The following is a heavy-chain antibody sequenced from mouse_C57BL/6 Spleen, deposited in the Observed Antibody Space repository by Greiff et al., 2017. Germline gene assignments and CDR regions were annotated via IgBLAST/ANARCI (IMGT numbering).Heavy chain of an antibody. CDR3: ARLYYDYDYFDY. CDR2: IHPNSGST. CDR1: GYTFTSYW. D-gene: IGHD2-4*01. J-gene: IGHJ2*01. V-gene: IGHV1-64*01. Sequence: QVQLQQPGAELVKPGASVKLSCKASGYTFTSYWMHWVKQRPGQGLEWIGMIHPNSGSTNYNEKFKSKASLTVDKSDSTAYMQLSSLTSEDSAVYYCARLYYDYDYFDYWGQGTTLTVSS.